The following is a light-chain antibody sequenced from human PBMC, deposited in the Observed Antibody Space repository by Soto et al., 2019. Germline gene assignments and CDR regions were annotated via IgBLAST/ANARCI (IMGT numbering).Light chain of an antibody. J-gene: IGLJ1*01. Sequence: QSVLTQPASVSGSPGQSLTISCIGTSSDIGGYDYVSWYQQHPGKAPKLIIYGVSKRPSGVSDRFSGSKSGNTASLTISGLQAEDEADYYCDSYTSSSTYVFGSGTKVTVL. CDR3: DSYTSSSTYV. CDR1: SSDIGGYDY. CDR2: GVS. V-gene: IGLV2-14*01.